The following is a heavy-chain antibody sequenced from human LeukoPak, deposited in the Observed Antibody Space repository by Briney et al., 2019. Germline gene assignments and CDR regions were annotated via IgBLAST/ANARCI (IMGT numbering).Heavy chain of an antibody. Sequence: SETLSLTCTVSVGSISSSSYYWGWIRQPPGKGLEWIGSIYYSGRTYYNPSLKSRVTISVDTSKNQFSLKLSSVTAADTAVYYCARPGVGSSSWYWFDPWGQGTLVTVSS. CDR3: ARPGVGSSSWYWFDP. CDR2: IYYSGRT. J-gene: IGHJ5*02. V-gene: IGHV4-39*01. D-gene: IGHD6-13*01. CDR1: VGSISSSSYY.